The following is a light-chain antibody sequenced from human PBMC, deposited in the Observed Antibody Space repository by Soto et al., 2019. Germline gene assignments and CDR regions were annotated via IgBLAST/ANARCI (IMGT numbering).Light chain of an antibody. CDR2: KAS. CDR3: QHYNSYSEA. Sequence: DIQMTQSPSTLSGSVGDRGTITCRASQTISSWLAWYQQKPGKAPNLLIYKASTLKSGVPSRFSGSGSGTEFTLTISSLQPDDFATYYCQHYNSYSEAFGQGTKVDIK. V-gene: IGKV1-5*03. CDR1: QTISSW. J-gene: IGKJ1*01.